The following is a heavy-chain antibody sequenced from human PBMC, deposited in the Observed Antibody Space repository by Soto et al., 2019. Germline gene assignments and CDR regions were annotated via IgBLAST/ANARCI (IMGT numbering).Heavy chain of an antibody. CDR2: IYSGGST. CDR3: ARIYSGYLGGYYVMDV. CDR1: GFTVSSNY. Sequence: PGGSLRLSCAAPGFTVSSNYMSWVRQAPGKGLEWVSVIYSGGSTYYADSVKGRFTISRDNSKNTLYLQMNSLRAEDTAVYYCARIYSGYLGGYYVMDVWGQGTTGTVAS. J-gene: IGHJ6*02. D-gene: IGHD5-12*01. V-gene: IGHV3-53*01.